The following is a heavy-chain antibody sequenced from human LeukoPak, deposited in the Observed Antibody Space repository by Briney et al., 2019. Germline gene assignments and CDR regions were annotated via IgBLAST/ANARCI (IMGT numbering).Heavy chain of an antibody. D-gene: IGHD3-16*01. CDR3: ATELPSVGAAYNWFDP. V-gene: IGHV1-24*01. CDR1: GYTLTELS. Sequence: ASVKVSRKVSGYTLTELSMHWVRQAPGKGLEWMGGFDPEDGETIYAQKFQGRVTMTEDTSTDTAYMELSSLRSEDTAVYYCATELPSVGAAYNWFDPWGQGTLVTVSS. CDR2: FDPEDGET. J-gene: IGHJ5*02.